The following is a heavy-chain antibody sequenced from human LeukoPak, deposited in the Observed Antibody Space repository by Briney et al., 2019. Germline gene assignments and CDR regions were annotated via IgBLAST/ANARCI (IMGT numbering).Heavy chain of an antibody. CDR3: SGSYSPYYYYGMDV. J-gene: IGHJ6*02. D-gene: IGHD3-10*01. Sequence: SETLSLTCAVYGGSFSGYYWSWIRQPPGKGLEWIGEINHSGSTNYNPSLKSRVTISVDTSKNQFSLKLSSVTAADTAVYFCSGSYSPYYYYGMDVWGHGTTVTVSS. V-gene: IGHV4-34*01. CDR1: GGSFSGYY. CDR2: INHSGST.